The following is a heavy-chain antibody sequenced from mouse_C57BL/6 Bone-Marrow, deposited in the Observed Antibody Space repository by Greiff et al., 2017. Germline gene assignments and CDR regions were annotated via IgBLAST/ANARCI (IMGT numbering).Heavy chain of an antibody. Sequence: QVHVKQSGAELARPGASVKLSCKASGYTFTSYGISWVKQRTGQGLEWIGEIYPRRGNTYYNEKFKGKATLTADKSSSTAYMELRSLTSEDSAVYFCARWGYCYYYAMDYWGQGTSGTVSS. CDR1: GYTFTSYG. J-gene: IGHJ4*01. CDR2: IYPRRGNT. CDR3: ARWGYCYYYAMDY. D-gene: IGHD2-3*01. V-gene: IGHV1-81*01.